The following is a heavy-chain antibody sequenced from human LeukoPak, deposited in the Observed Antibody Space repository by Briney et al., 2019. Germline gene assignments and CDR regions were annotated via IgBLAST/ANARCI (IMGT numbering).Heavy chain of an antibody. V-gene: IGHV4-39*07. CDR3: ARVVAARPGVVYFDY. D-gene: IGHD6-6*01. Sequence: SETLSLTCTISGGSISSSSYYWGWIRQPPGKGLEWIGSIYYSGSTYYNPSLKSRVTISVDTSKNQFSLKLSSVTAADTAVYYCARVVAARPGVVYFDYWGQGTLVTVSS. CDR2: IYYSGST. CDR1: GGSISSSSYY. J-gene: IGHJ4*02.